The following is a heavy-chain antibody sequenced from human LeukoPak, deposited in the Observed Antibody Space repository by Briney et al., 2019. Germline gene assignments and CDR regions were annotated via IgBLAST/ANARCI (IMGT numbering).Heavy chain of an antibody. J-gene: IGHJ6*04. Sequence: GRSLRLSCTASGFTFSNSWMTWVRRVPGRGLEWVANIKEDGTDKQYVDSVRGRFTISRDNGKNLVFLQMDGLRAEDTGVYHCVRESDVWSGPGIGRPLDVWGKGTTVTVSS. D-gene: IGHD3-3*01. CDR2: IKEDGTDK. CDR1: GFTFSNSW. CDR3: VRESDVWSGPGIGRPLDV. V-gene: IGHV3-7*01.